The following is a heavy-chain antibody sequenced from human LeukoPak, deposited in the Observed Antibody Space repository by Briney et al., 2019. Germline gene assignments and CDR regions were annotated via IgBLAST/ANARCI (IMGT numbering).Heavy chain of an antibody. J-gene: IGHJ4*02. CDR2: IYYSGST. CDR1: GASISSYY. V-gene: IGHV4-59*01. Sequence: SETLSLTCTVSGASISSYYWSWIRQPPGKGLEWIGYIYYSGSTNYNPALKSRVTISEDTSKNQIFLKLSSVTAADTAVYYCARVRGYYDSSGYDYWGQGTLVTVSS. CDR3: ARVRGYYDSSGYDY. D-gene: IGHD3-22*01.